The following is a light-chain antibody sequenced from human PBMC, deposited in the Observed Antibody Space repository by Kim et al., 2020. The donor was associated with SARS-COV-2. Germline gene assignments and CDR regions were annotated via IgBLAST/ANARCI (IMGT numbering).Light chain of an antibody. J-gene: IGLJ3*02. Sequence: QSALTQPASVSGSPGQSITISCTGTNSDVGGYDYVSWYQQRPGKAPKLIIYDVTKRPSGVSNRFSGSKSGNTASLTVSGLQAEDEADYYCNSFTSSSTLWLFGGGTQLTVL. CDR1: NSDVGGYDY. CDR2: DVT. V-gene: IGLV2-14*01. CDR3: NSFTSSSTLWL.